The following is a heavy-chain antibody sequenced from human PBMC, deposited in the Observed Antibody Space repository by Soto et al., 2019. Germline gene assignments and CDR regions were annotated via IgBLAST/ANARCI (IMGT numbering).Heavy chain of an antibody. J-gene: IGHJ6*02. V-gene: IGHV4-59*01. D-gene: IGHD5-18*01. CDR1: GGSISSYY. CDR2: IYYSGST. CDR3: ARDLGGYSYGYAYYYYYGMDV. Sequence: SETLSLTCTVSGGSISSYYWSWIRQPPGKGLEWIGYIYYSGSTNYNPSLKSRVTISVDTSKDQFSLKLSSVTAADTAVYYCARDLGGYSYGYAYYYYYGMDVWGQGTTVTVSS.